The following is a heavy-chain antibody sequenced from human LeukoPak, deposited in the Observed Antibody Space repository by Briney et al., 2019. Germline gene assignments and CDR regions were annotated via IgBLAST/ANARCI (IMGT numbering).Heavy chain of an antibody. V-gene: IGHV1-18*01. CDR2: TSVYNDNT. Sequence: ASVNVSSKASGYTFTSSGIDWVRQAPGQGLEWMGWTSVYNDNTNYAQKFQGRVTMTEDTSTDTAYMELRSLRSEDTAVYYCATDRIAVAATGSFDPWGQGTLVTVSS. D-gene: IGHD6-19*01. CDR1: GYTFTSSG. CDR3: ATDRIAVAATGSFDP. J-gene: IGHJ5*02.